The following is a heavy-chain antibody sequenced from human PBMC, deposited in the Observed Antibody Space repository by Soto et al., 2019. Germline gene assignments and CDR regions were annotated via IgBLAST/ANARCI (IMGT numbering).Heavy chain of an antibody. J-gene: IGHJ5*02. V-gene: IGHV4-39*01. CDR2: ICYSGST. CDR3: ARPPDVVRPRWFAP. D-gene: IGHD2-2*01. CDR1: GGSISSSSYY. Sequence: QLQLQESGPGLVKPSETLSLTCTVSGGSISSSSYYWGWIRQPPGKGLEWIGSICYSGSTYYNPSLKSRVTISVDTSKNHFSLTLSSVTAADTAVYYCARPPDVVRPRWFAPWGQGTLVTVSS.